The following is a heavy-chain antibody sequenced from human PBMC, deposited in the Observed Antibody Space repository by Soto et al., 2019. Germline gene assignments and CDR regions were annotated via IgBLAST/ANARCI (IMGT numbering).Heavy chain of an antibody. CDR3: ARDESATDAFDI. D-gene: IGHD5-12*01. Sequence: QVQLQESGPGLVKPSQTLSLTCTVSGGSIISGGYYWSWIRQNPGKGLEWIGYIYYSGTTNYNPSLKSRLTISVDTSKNQFSLKLNSMTAADPAVYYCARDESATDAFDIWGQGTMVTVSS. CDR2: IYYSGTT. J-gene: IGHJ3*02. V-gene: IGHV4-31*03. CDR1: GGSIISGGYY.